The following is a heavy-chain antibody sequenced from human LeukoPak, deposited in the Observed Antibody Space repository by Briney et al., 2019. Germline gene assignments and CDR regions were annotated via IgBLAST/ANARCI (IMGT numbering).Heavy chain of an antibody. CDR1: GFTFSSYG. V-gene: IGHV3-30*02. Sequence: PGGSLRLSCAASGFTFSSYGMHWVRQAPGKGLEWVAFIRYDGSNKYYADSVKGRFTISRDNSKNTLYLQMNSLRAEDTAVYYCAKDLSYYDSRGPDYWGQGTLATVSS. CDR3: AKDLSYYDSRGPDY. CDR2: IRYDGSNK. J-gene: IGHJ4*02. D-gene: IGHD3-22*01.